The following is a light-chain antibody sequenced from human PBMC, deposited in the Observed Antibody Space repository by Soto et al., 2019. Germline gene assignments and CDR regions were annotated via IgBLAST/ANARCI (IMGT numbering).Light chain of an antibody. CDR3: QQYNDWPPIT. Sequence: VMTQSPPTLSVSPGERATLSCRASLSVSTDLAWYQQKPGQAPRLLIYGASTRATDVPARFSGGGSGTEFTLTISSLHSEDVAIYYCQQYNDWPPITFGPGTKVDIK. V-gene: IGKV3-15*01. CDR1: LSVSTD. J-gene: IGKJ3*01. CDR2: GAS.